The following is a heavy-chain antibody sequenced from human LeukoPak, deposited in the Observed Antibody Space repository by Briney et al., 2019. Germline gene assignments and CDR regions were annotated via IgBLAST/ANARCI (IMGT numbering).Heavy chain of an antibody. CDR3: ARDRDGTAYYPLDF. Sequence: PGGSLRLSCAASGFTFSSYAMHWVRQAPGKGLEWVAVISYDGSNKYYADSVKGRFTIFRDNAKNSLYLQMNSLRAEDTAVYYCARDRDGTAYYPLDFRGQGTLVTVSS. CDR2: ISYDGSNK. CDR1: GFTFSSYA. V-gene: IGHV3-30-3*01. D-gene: IGHD3-22*01. J-gene: IGHJ4*02.